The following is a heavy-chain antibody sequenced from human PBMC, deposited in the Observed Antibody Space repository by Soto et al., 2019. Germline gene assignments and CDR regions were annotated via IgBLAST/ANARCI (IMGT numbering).Heavy chain of an antibody. D-gene: IGHD5-12*01. CDR2: IYYSGST. V-gene: IGHV4-59*01. J-gene: IGHJ6*03. CDR3: ARGNSGFYYYYMDV. CDR1: GGSISSYY. Sequence: SETLSLTCTVSGGSISSYYWSWIRQPPGKGLEWIGYIYYSGSTNYNPSLKSRVTISVDTSKNQFSLKLSSVTAADTAVYYCARGNSGFYYYYMDVWGKGTTVTVSS.